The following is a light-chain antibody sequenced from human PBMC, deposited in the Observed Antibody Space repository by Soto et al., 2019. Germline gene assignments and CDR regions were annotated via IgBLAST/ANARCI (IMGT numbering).Light chain of an antibody. J-gene: IGKJ1*01. CDR2: DAS. Sequence: PGERATLSCRASLTVTNNYLAWYQQKAGQAPRLVIYDASTRATGIPDRFSASGSGTDFTLTISRLEPEDFAVYFCQQYASAPLTFGQGTKVEVK. V-gene: IGKV3-20*01. CDR3: QQYASAPLT. CDR1: LTVTNNY.